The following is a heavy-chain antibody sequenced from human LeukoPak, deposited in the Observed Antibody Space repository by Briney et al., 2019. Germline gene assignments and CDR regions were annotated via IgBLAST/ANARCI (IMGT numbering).Heavy chain of an antibody. CDR3: ATGAAWTGYADYFVY. J-gene: IGHJ4*02. Sequence: PGRSLRLSCAASGFTFDDYAMHWVRQAPGKGLEWVSGISWNSGSIGYADSVKGRFTISRDNAKNSLYLQMNSLRAEDTALYYCATGAAWTGYADYFVYWGQGTLVTVSS. CDR2: ISWNSGSI. CDR1: GFTFDDYA. D-gene: IGHD3/OR15-3a*01. V-gene: IGHV3-9*01.